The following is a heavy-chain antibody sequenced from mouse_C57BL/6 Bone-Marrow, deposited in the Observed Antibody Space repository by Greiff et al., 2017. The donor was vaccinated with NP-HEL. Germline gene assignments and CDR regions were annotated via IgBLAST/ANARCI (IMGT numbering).Heavy chain of an antibody. Sequence: EVKVVESGEGLVKPGGSLKLSCAASGFTFSSYAMSWVRQTPEKRLEWVAYISSGGDYIYYADTVKGRFTISRDNARNTLYLQMSSLKSEDTAMYYCTRKTDSLGSYAMDYWGQGTSVTVSS. CDR2: ISSGGDYI. V-gene: IGHV5-9-1*02. CDR3: TRKTDSLGSYAMDY. CDR1: GFTFSSYA. J-gene: IGHJ4*01. D-gene: IGHD4-1*01.